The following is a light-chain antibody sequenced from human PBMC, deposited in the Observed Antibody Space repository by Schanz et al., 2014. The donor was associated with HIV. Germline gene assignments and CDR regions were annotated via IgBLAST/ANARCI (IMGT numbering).Light chain of an antibody. Sequence: IVLTQSPGTLSLSPGERATLSCRARQSVSSYLAWYQQKPGQAPRLLIYGASTRATSIPTRFSGSGSDTEFTLTISSLQAEDFAVYYCQQYNKWPPVTFGQGTRVQIK. CDR1: QSVSSY. J-gene: IGKJ1*01. CDR3: QQYNKWPPVT. CDR2: GAS. V-gene: IGKV3-15*01.